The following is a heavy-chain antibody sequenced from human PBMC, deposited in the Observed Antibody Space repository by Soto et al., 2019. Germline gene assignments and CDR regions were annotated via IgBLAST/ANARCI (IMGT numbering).Heavy chain of an antibody. CDR3: ARLGGYYQAFDS. CDR1: GGSVRCYC. V-gene: IGHV4-59*08. D-gene: IGHD3-22*01. J-gene: IGHJ4*02. Sequence: SVTLSVTCPVAGGSVRCYCWVLIRKSPGKGLEWIGYIYYTGTTKYNPSLKSRVTISVDSSKNQFSLKLDSVTAADTAVYYCARLGGYYQAFDSWGQGTLVTVSS. CDR2: IYYTGTT.